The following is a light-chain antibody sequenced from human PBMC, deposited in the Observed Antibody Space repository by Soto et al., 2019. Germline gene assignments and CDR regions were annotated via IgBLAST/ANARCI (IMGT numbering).Light chain of an antibody. V-gene: IGLV1-44*01. Sequence: QPVLTQPPSASGTPGQRVTISCTGSSSNIGSNAVNWYQQFPGTAPKLLIYSNNQRPSGVPDRFSGSKSGTSASLAISGLQSEDEAEYFCSAWDDSLNGVVFGGGTKLTVL. CDR1: SSNIGSNA. CDR3: SAWDDSLNGVV. J-gene: IGLJ2*01. CDR2: SNN.